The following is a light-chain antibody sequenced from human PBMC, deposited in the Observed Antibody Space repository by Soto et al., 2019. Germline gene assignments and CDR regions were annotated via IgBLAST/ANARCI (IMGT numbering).Light chain of an antibody. J-gene: IGLJ3*02. CDR3: CSYAGSFIWL. CDR1: SSDVGRYNL. V-gene: IGLV2-11*01. CDR2: DVS. Sequence: QSALTQPRSVSGSPGQSVTIPCTGTSSDVGRYNLVSWYQQHPGEVPNLIMYDVSQRPIGVPDRFSGSKSGDTASLTISGLQGDDEADFYCCSYAGSFIWLFGGGTKVTVL.